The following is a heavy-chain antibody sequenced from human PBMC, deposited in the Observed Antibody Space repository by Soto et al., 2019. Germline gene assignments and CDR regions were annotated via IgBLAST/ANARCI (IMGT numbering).Heavy chain of an antibody. Sequence: GAPVKVSSKASGYTFTSYGISWVRQAPGQGLEWMGWISAYNGNTNYAQKLQGRVTMTTDTSTSTAYMELRSLRSEDTAVYYCARDGSGYCPREFDSWGQGTLVTVSS. CDR2: ISAYNGNT. D-gene: IGHD3-3*01. CDR3: ARDGSGYCPREFDS. J-gene: IGHJ5*01. V-gene: IGHV1-18*01. CDR1: GYTFTSYG.